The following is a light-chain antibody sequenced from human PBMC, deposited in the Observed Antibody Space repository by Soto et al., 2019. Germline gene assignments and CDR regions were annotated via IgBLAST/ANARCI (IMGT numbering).Light chain of an antibody. J-gene: IGKJ3*01. CDR2: AAS. V-gene: IGKV1-39*01. CDR3: QQTYSTLLT. Sequence: DIQMTQSPSSLSASVGDRVTITCRASQSISSHLNWYQQKPGEAPKLLIYAASSLQSGVPSRFSGSGSGTGFSLTISSLQPEDFATYYCQQTYSTLLTFGPGTKVDIK. CDR1: QSISSH.